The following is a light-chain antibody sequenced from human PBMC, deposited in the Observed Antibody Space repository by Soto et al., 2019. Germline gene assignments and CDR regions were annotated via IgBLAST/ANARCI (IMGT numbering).Light chain of an antibody. CDR2: EVS. CDR1: NSDVGGYNF. CDR3: SSYISSSSLYV. J-gene: IGLJ1*01. V-gene: IGLV2-14*01. Sequence: QSALTQPASVSGSPGQSITISCTGTNSDVGGYNFVSWYQQHPGKAPKLMIHEVSNRPSGVSNRFSGSKSGNTASLTISGLQAEDEADYCCSSYISSSSLYVFGTGTKLTVL.